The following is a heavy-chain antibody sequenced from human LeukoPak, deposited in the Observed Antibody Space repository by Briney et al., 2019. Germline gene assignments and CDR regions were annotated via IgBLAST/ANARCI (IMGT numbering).Heavy chain of an antibody. D-gene: IGHD6-13*01. CDR2: INHSGST. Sequence: SETLSLTCTVSGGSISSSSYYWGWIRQPPGKGLEWIGGINHSGSTNYNPSLKSRVTISVDTSKNQFSLKLSSVTAADTAVYYCARGYSSSWYYHSGLVDWGQGTLVTVSS. CDR1: GGSISSSSYY. V-gene: IGHV4-39*07. J-gene: IGHJ4*02. CDR3: ARGYSSSWYYHSGLVD.